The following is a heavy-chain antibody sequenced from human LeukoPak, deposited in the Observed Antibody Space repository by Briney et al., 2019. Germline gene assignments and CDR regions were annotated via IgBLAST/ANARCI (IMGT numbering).Heavy chain of an antibody. CDR3: ARAAYYYMDV. J-gene: IGHJ6*03. Sequence: PSETLSLTCTVSGGSISSYYWSWIRQPPGKGLEWIGYIYYSGSTNYNPSLKSRVTISVDTSKNQFSLKLSSVTTADTAVYYCARAAYYYMDVWGKGTTVTVSS. V-gene: IGHV4-59*01. CDR1: GGSISSYY. CDR2: IYYSGST.